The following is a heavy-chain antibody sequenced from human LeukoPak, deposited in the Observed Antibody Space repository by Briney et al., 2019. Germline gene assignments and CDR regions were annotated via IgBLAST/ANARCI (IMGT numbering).Heavy chain of an antibody. V-gene: IGHV3-11*01. CDR1: EFTFSDYQ. J-gene: IGHJ6*02. CDR2: ISSSGTVI. CDR3: ARGRYYYGSWYMDV. Sequence: GGSLRLSCAASEFTFSDYQMNWIRPAPGKGRERVSYISSSGTVIYYADSVKGRFTISRDNAKNSLYLQMNSLRAEDTAVYYCARGRYYYGSWYMDVRGQGTTVTVSS. D-gene: IGHD3-10*01.